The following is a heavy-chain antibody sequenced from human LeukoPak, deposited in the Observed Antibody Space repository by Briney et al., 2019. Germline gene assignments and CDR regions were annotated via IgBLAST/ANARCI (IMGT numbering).Heavy chain of an antibody. J-gene: IGHJ4*02. CDR3: ARDQYGDFAFDY. CDR1: GAYVSSGSYY. D-gene: IGHD4-17*01. Sequence: SETLSLTCTVSGAYVSSGSYYWTWIRQPPGKGLEWIGYIYYSGSTNYNPSLGSRVAISLDTSKNHFSLNMISVTAADTAVYFCARDQYGDFAFDYWGQGVLVTVSS. CDR2: IYYSGST. V-gene: IGHV4-61*01.